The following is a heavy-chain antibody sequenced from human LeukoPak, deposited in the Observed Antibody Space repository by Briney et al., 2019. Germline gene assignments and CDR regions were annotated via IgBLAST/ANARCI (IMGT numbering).Heavy chain of an antibody. CDR3: AKKGQSDDYGKPD. D-gene: IGHD4-17*01. J-gene: IGHJ4*02. CDR2: INGDGGNI. Sequence: GGSLRLSCVASGFTFSSYWMHWVRQDPRKGLVWVSRINGDGGNINYADSVRGRFTISRDNAKNTLFLQMNTLRADDTAVYYCAKKGQSDDYGKPDWGQGTLVTVSS. V-gene: IGHV3-74*01. CDR1: GFTFSSYW.